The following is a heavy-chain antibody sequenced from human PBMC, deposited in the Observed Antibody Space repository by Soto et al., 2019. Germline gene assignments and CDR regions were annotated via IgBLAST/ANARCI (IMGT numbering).Heavy chain of an antibody. J-gene: IGHJ4*02. D-gene: IGHD2-2*01. CDR2: ISDTGSTI. CDR3: ARGWDGVVEPAPKYSDY. V-gene: IGHV3-48*03. Sequence: PGGSLRLSCAASGFTFSSYEMNWVRQAPGKGPEWLSYISDTGSTIKYADSVKGRFTISRDNAKNSLYLQMNSLRAEDTALYYCARGWDGVVEPAPKYSDYWGQGTLVTVFS. CDR1: GFTFSSYE.